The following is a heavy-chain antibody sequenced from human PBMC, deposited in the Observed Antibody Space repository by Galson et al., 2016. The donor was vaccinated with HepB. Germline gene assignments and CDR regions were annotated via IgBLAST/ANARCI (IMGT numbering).Heavy chain of an antibody. CDR3: TRDLSSTIAAHAGGV. CDR1: GYTFSSYG. J-gene: IGHJ6*02. D-gene: IGHD6-13*01. V-gene: IGHV1-3*01. CDR2: INGGNGNT. Sequence: SVKVSCKASGYTFSSYGMHWVRQAPGHRLEWMGRINGGNGNTRYSQKFQGRVTITRDTSATTVYMELSSLRSEETGVYYCTRDLSSTIAAHAGGVWGQGTTVTVSS.